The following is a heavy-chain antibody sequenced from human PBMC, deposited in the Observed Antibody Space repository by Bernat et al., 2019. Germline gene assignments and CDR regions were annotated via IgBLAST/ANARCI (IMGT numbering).Heavy chain of an antibody. Sequence: QLQLQESGPGLVKPSETLSLTCTVSGGSISSSNYYWGWIRQPPGKELEWIGSIYYSGSTYYNPSLKSRVTVSVDTSKNQFSLKLSSVTAADTAVYYCARARLIYDYVWGSYPHFDYWGQGTLVTVSS. CDR3: ARARLIYDYVWGSYPHFDY. V-gene: IGHV4-39*01. D-gene: IGHD3-16*02. J-gene: IGHJ4*02. CDR2: IYYSGST. CDR1: GGSISSSNYY.